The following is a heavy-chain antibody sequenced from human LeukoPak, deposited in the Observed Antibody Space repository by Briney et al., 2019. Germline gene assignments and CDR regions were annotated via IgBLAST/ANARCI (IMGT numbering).Heavy chain of an antibody. J-gene: IGHJ6*04. CDR1: GFTFSSYA. Sequence: GRSLRLSCAASGFTFSSYAMHWVRQAPGKELEWVAVISYDGSNKYYADSVKGRFTISRDNSKNTLYLQMNSLRAEDTAVYYCARGGLYSAGSKYYYYYYGMDVWSKGTTVTVSS. V-gene: IGHV3-30*04. CDR3: ARGGLYSAGSKYYYYYYGMDV. D-gene: IGHD2-8*01. CDR2: ISYDGSNK.